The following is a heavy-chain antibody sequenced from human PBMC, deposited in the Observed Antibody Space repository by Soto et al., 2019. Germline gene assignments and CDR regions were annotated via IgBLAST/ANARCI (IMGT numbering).Heavy chain of an antibody. CDR1: GGTFSSYA. CDR3: ARSQGSSTSLEIYYYYYYGMDV. V-gene: IGHV1-69*01. Sequence: QVQLVQSGAEVKKPGSSVKVSCKASGGTFSSYAISWVRQAPGQGLEWMGGIIPISGTANYAQKFQGRVTIPADESTSTAYMELSSLRSEDTAVYYCARSQGSSTSLEIYYYYYYGMDVWGQGPTVTV. D-gene: IGHD2-2*01. J-gene: IGHJ6*02. CDR2: IIPISGTA.